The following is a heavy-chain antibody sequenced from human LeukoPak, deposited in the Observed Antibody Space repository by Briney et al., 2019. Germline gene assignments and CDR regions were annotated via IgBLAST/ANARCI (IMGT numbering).Heavy chain of an antibody. Sequence: WIRQPPGKGLESIGSISYTGNTYSNPSLNSRVTMSVDTSKNQFSLKLSSVTAADTAVYYCARQGTMTRGGYWLDPWGRGTLVTVSS. CDR3: ARQGTMTRGGYWLDP. CDR2: ISYTGNT. V-gene: IGHV4-39*01. D-gene: IGHD3-10*01. J-gene: IGHJ5*02.